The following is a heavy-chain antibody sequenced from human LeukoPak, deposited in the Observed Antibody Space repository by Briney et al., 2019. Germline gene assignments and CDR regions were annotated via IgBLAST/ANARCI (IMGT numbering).Heavy chain of an antibody. J-gene: IGHJ4*02. Sequence: GGSLRLSCAASGFTFSSYAMSWVRQAPGKGLEWVSAISGSGGSTYYADSVKGRFTISRDNSKNTLCLQMNSLRAEDTAVYYCARHDPYGDYGPHFDYWGQGTLVTVSS. D-gene: IGHD4-17*01. CDR3: ARHDPYGDYGPHFDY. CDR1: GFTFSSYA. V-gene: IGHV3-23*01. CDR2: ISGSGGST.